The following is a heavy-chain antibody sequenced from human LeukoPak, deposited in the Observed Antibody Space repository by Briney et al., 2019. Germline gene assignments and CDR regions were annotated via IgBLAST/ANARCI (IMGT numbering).Heavy chain of an antibody. Sequence: PGGSLRLSCAASGFTFSEYYMSWIRQAPGKGLEWVSYISSSSSYTNYADSVKGRFTISRDNAKNSLYLQMNSLRAEDTAVYYCARVGYYYDSSGYYPHQNFDYWGQGTLVTVSS. CDR2: ISSSSSYT. CDR1: GFTFSEYY. V-gene: IGHV3-11*06. D-gene: IGHD3-22*01. CDR3: ARVGYYYDSSGYYPHQNFDY. J-gene: IGHJ4*02.